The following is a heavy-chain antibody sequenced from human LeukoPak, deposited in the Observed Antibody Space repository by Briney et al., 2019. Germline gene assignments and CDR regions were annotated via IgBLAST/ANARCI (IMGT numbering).Heavy chain of an antibody. CDR2: IYPGDSDT. CDR1: GCSFTSYW. J-gene: IGHJ6*03. D-gene: IGHD4-17*01. Sequence: GESLKISCKGSGCSFTSYWIGWVRQMPGKGLEWMGIIYPGDSDTRYSPSFQGQVTISADKSISTAYLQWSSLKASDTAMYYCARQGYGDYYYYYMDVWGKGTTVTVSS. CDR3: ARQGYGDYYYYYMDV. V-gene: IGHV5-51*01.